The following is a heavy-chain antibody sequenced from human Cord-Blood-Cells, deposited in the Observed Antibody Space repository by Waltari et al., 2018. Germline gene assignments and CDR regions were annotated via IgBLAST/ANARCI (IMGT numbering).Heavy chain of an antibody. CDR3: ATWGVVVVPAAIPHDY. V-gene: IGHV4-39*01. CDR1: GGSISSSSYY. J-gene: IGHJ4*02. CDR2: IYYSGST. Sequence: QLQLQESGPGLVKPSETLSLTCTVSGGSISSSSYYWGWLRPPPGKGLEWIGSIYYSGSTYYNPSLKSRVTISVDTSKNQFSLKLSSVTAADTAVYYCATWGVVVVPAAIPHDYWGQGTLVTVSS. D-gene: IGHD2-2*02.